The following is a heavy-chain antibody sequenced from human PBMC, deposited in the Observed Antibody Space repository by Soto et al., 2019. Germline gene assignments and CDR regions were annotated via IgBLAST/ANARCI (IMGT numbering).Heavy chain of an antibody. CDR3: VRDERRVYYMDV. Sequence: EVQLVESGGGLVQPGGSLRLSCAASGFTFSSYWLIWVRQAPGKGLEWVANIKHDGTEENYVDSVKGRFTISRDNAKNSLYLQMNSLRAEDTAVYYCVRDERRVYYMDVWGKGTTVTVS. J-gene: IGHJ6*03. V-gene: IGHV3-7*01. D-gene: IGHD6-6*01. CDR1: GFTFSSYW. CDR2: IKHDGTEE.